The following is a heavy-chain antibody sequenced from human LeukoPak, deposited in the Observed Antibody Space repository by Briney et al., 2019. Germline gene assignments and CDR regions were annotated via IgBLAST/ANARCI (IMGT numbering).Heavy chain of an antibody. D-gene: IGHD2-21*02. CDR1: DYTFTSDG. Sequence: ASVKVSCKASDYTFTSDGISWVRQVPGQGLEWMGWISAHTGDTNYAQNLQGRVTMTTDTSTSTAYMELRSLTSDDTAVYYCARDTMVTANWFDPWGQGTLVTVSS. J-gene: IGHJ5*02. V-gene: IGHV1-18*01. CDR2: ISAHTGDT. CDR3: ARDTMVTANWFDP.